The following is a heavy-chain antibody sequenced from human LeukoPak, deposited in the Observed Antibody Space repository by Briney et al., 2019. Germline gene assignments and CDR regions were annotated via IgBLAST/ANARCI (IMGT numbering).Heavy chain of an antibody. CDR3: VRESNDVLIGYYDY. J-gene: IGHJ4*02. Sequence: GRSLRLSCAASGFTFSSYAMHWVRQAPGKGLEWVAVISYDGSNKYYADSVKGRFTISRDNSKNTLYLQMDSLSAGDTAVYYCVRESNDVLIGYYDYWGQGILVTVSS. CDR2: ISYDGSNK. V-gene: IGHV3-30-3*01. CDR1: GFTFSSYA. D-gene: IGHD3-9*01.